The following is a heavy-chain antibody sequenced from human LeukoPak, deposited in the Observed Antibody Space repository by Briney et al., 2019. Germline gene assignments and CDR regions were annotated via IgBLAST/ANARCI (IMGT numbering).Heavy chain of an antibody. J-gene: IGHJ3*02. Sequence: GGSLRLSCAASGFTASTNYMSWVRQAPGKGLEWDSFIFSGGNTSYADSVKGRFTISRDNSKNTLYLQVNSLRADDTAVYFCARAASLNYCDTTAYYYDDAFDIWGQGTMVTVSS. D-gene: IGHD3-22*01. CDR3: ARAASLNYCDTTAYYYDDAFDI. V-gene: IGHV3-53*01. CDR1: GFTASTNY. CDR2: IFSGGNT.